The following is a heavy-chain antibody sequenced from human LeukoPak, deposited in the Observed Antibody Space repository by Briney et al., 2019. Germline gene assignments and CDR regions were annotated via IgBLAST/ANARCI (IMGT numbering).Heavy chain of an antibody. D-gene: IGHD3-16*02. CDR3: ARFNGYYIDV. J-gene: IGHJ6*03. CDR2: ISSGSTTI. V-gene: IGHV3-48*01. CDR1: GFTFSTYK. Sequence: GGSLRLSCAASGFTFSTYKMNWVRQAPGKGLEWVSYISSGSTTIYYADSVKGRFTTSRDNAKNSLYLQMNSLRAEDTAVYYCARFNGYYIDVWGQRDHGHRLL.